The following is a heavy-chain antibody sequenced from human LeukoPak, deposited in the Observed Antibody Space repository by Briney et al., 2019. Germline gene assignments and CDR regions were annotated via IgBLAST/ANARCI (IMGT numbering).Heavy chain of an antibody. CDR1: GFTFDDYA. J-gene: IGHJ4*02. CDR2: ISGSGGST. Sequence: GGSLRLSCAASGFTFDDYAMSWVRQAPGKGLEWVSAISGSGGSTYYADSVKGRFTISRDNSKNTLYLQMNSLRAEDTAVYYCARSSRDGYNYFDYWGQGTLVTVSS. CDR3: ARSSRDGYNYFDY. V-gene: IGHV3-23*01. D-gene: IGHD5-24*01.